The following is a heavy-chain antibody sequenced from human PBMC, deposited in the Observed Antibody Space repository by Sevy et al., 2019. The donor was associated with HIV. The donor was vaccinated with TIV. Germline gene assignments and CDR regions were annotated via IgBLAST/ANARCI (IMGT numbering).Heavy chain of an antibody. Sequence: GGSLRLSCAASGFTFSSYAMHWVRQAPGKGLEWVAVISYDGSNKYYADSVKGRFTISRDNSKNTLYLQMNSLRAEDTAVYYYARAPPTIADYFDYWGQGTLVTVSS. CDR3: ARAPPTIADYFDY. D-gene: IGHD6-13*01. CDR2: ISYDGSNK. CDR1: GFTFSSYA. J-gene: IGHJ4*02. V-gene: IGHV3-30-3*01.